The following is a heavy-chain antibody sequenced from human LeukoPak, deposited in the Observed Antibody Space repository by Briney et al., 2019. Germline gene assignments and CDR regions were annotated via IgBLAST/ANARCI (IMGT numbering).Heavy chain of an antibody. D-gene: IGHD6-19*01. V-gene: IGHV1-2*06. Sequence: ASVKVSCKXSGYTFTGYYMHWVRQAPGQGLERMGRINPKSGGTDYAQKFQGRVTMTRDTSISTAYMELSRLRSDDTAVYYCAASIALTGNFFDYWGQGTLVTVSS. CDR1: GYTFTGYY. CDR3: AASIALTGNFFDY. J-gene: IGHJ4*02. CDR2: INPKSGGT.